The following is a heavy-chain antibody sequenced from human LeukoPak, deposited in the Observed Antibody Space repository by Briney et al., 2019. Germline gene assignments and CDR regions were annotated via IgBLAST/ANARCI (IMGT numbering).Heavy chain of an antibody. CDR2: ISSSSSYI. V-gene: IGHV3-21*01. J-gene: IGHJ4*02. CDR1: GFTFSSYA. CDR3: VPSTRAAAGNANDY. D-gene: IGHD6-13*01. Sequence: GGSLRLSCAASGFTFSSYAMSWVRQAPGKGLEWVSSISSSSSYIYYADSVKGRFTISRDNAKNSLYLQMNSLRAEDTAVYYCVPSTRAAAGNANDYWGQGTLVTVSS.